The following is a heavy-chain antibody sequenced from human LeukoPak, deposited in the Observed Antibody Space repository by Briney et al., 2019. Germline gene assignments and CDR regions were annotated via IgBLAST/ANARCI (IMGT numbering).Heavy chain of an antibody. D-gene: IGHD4-17*01. CDR1: GYTFTSYA. J-gene: IGHJ4*02. CDR2: INAGNGNT. V-gene: IGHV1-3*03. CDR3: ARALYGDYFPYFDY. Sequence: ASVKVSCKAFGYTFTSYAMHWVRQAPGQRLEWMGWINAGNGNTKYSQEFQGRVTITRDTSASTAYMELSSLRSEDMAVYYCARALYGDYFPYFDYWGQGTLVTVSS.